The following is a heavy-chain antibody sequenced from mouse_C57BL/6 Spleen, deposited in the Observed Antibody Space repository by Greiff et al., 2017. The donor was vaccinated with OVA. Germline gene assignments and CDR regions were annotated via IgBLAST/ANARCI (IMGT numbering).Heavy chain of an antibody. J-gene: IGHJ4*01. CDR2: IWRGGST. D-gene: IGHD2-5*01. CDR1: GFSLTSYG. CDR3: ASYYSNSSYYAMDY. V-gene: IGHV2-5*01. Sequence: VQLQQSGPGLVQPSQSLSITCTVSGFSLTSYGVHWVRQSPGKGLEWLGVIWRGGSTDYNAAFMSRLSITKDNSKSQVFFKMNSLQADDTAIYYCASYYSNSSYYAMDYWGQGTSVTVSS.